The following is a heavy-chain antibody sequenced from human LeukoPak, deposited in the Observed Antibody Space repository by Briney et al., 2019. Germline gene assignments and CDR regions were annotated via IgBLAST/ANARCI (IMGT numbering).Heavy chain of an antibody. V-gene: IGHV1-18*01. Sequence: ASVKVSCKASGYTFTTYSISWVRQAPGQGLEWMGWISAYNGNTNYAQKLQGRVTMTTDTSTSTAYMELRSLRSDDTAVYYCARDFVTIFGVVSGGTNWFDPWGQGTLVTVSS. CDR1: GYTFTTYS. CDR2: ISAYNGNT. CDR3: ARDFVTIFGVVSGGTNWFDP. D-gene: IGHD3-3*01. J-gene: IGHJ5*02.